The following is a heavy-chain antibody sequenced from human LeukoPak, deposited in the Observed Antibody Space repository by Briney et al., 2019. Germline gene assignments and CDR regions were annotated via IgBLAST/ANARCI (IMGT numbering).Heavy chain of an antibody. D-gene: IGHD4-11*01. CDR1: GFTFSSYW. J-gene: IGHJ6*03. V-gene: IGHV3-7*01. CDR2: IKQDGSEK. Sequence: GGSLRLSCAASGFTFSSYWMSWVHQAPGKGLEWVANIKQDGSEKYYVDSVKGRFTISRDNAKNSLNLQMNSLRAEDTAVYYCAREGLTTVTYFFGYYMDVWGKGTTVTVSS. CDR3: AREGLTTVTYFFGYYMDV.